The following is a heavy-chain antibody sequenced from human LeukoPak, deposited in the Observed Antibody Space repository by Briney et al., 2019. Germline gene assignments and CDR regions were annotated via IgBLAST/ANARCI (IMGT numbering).Heavy chain of an antibody. CDR1: GGSISSSSYY. D-gene: IGHD1-26*01. V-gene: IGHV4-39*07. Sequence: SETLSLTCTVSGGSISSSSYYWGWIRQPPGKGLEWIGSIYHSGSTYYNPSLKSRVTISVDTSKNQLSLKLSSVTAADTAVYYCARSLGLETLDYWGQGTLVTVSS. J-gene: IGHJ4*02. CDR2: IYHSGST. CDR3: ARSLGLETLDY.